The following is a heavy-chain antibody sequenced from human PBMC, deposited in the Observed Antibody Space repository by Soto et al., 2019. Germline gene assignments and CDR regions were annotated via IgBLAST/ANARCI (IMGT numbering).Heavy chain of an antibody. CDR3: ARFCPRGCYALYYYYGMDV. Sequence: QVQLVQSGAEVKKPGASVKVSCKASGYTFTSYGISWVRQAPGQGLEWMGWISAYNGNTNYAQKLQGRVTMTTDTSTSTAYMEVRSLRSDDTAVYYCARFCPRGCYALYYYYGMDVWGQGTTVTVSS. CDR1: GYTFTSYG. CDR2: ISAYNGNT. J-gene: IGHJ6*02. D-gene: IGHD2-2*01. V-gene: IGHV1-18*01.